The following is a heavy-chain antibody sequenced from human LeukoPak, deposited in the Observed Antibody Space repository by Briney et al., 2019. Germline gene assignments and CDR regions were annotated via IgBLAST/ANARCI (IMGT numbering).Heavy chain of an antibody. D-gene: IGHD3-22*01. V-gene: IGHV3-23*01. Sequence: GGSLRLSCAAPGFTFSSYAMGWVRQAPGKGLEWVSTIGGSGDGTYYADSVKGRFTISRDNSKNTLSLQMNSLRAEDTAVYYCAKRYYYDTSGNPGGLDPWGQGTLVTVSS. CDR2: IGGSGDGT. CDR1: GFTFSSYA. J-gene: IGHJ5*02. CDR3: AKRYYYDTSGNPGGLDP.